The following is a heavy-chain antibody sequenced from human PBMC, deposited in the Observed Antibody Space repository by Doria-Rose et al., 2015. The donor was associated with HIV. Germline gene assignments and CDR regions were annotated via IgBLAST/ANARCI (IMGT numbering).Heavy chain of an antibody. CDR2: ITTASDNI. J-gene: IGHJ4*02. D-gene: IGHD2-15*01. CDR3: ASDRHYSFDY. V-gene: IGHV3-48*02. Sequence: VQLVQSGGGLVQPGGSLTVSCAVSGLPFTTYSMNWVRQAPGKGLEWLSYITTASDNIYYADSVKGRFTISRDNAKNSLYLHMNSLRDGDTAVYYCASDRHYSFDYWGQGTLVTVSS. CDR1: GLPFTTYS.